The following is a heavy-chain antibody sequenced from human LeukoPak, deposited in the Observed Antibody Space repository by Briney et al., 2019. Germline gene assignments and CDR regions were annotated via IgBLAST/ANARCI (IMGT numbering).Heavy chain of an antibody. J-gene: IGHJ4*02. CDR3: AKDYGDFNFDY. V-gene: IGHV3-30*18. D-gene: IGHD4-17*01. CDR2: ISYDGSNK. Sequence: PGGSLRLSCAASGFTFSSYGMHWVRQAPGKGLEWVAVISYDGSNKYYADSVKGRFTISRDNSKNTLYLQMNSLRAEDTAVYYCAKDYGDFNFDYWGQGTLVTVSS. CDR1: GFTFSSYG.